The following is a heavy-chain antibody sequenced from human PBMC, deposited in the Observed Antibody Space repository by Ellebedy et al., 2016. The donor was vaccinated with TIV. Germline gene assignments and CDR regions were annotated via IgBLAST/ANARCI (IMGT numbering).Heavy chain of an antibody. J-gene: IGHJ4*02. CDR2: IKADGSEK. CDR1: GFIFSDYW. Sequence: GGSLRLSXAASGFIFSDYWMHWVRQAPGKGLQWVANIKADGSEKYYADSVKGRFTISRDNTKNSLYLQMNSLRIEDTALYYCATSIVGAPVLGADYWGQGTLVTASS. V-gene: IGHV3-7*01. CDR3: ATSIVGAPVLGADY. D-gene: IGHD1-26*01.